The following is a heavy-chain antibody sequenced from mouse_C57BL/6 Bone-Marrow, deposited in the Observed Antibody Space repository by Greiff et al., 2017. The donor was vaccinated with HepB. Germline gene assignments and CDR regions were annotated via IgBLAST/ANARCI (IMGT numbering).Heavy chain of an antibody. CDR3: ARSDNWGYFDY. CDR1: GYTFTSYW. V-gene: IGHV1-69*01. Sequence: QVHVKQPGAELVMPGASVKLSCKASGYTFTSYWMHWVKQRPGQGLEWIGEIDPSDSYTNYNQKFKGKSTLTVDKSSSTAYMQLSSLTSEDSAVYYCARSDNWGYFDYWGQGTTLTVSS. CDR2: IDPSDSYT. J-gene: IGHJ2*01. D-gene: IGHD4-1*01.